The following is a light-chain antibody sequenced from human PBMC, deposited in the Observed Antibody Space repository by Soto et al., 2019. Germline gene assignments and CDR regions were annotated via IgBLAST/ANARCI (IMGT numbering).Light chain of an antibody. V-gene: IGKV3-20*01. J-gene: IGKJ1*01. Sequence: EIVLTQSPGTLSLCPGERAALSCRASQSVSSSYLAWYRQKPGQAPRLLIYGASSRATGIPDRFSGSGSGTDFTLTISRLEPEDFAVYYCQQYSSSPWTFGQGTKVEI. CDR1: QSVSSSY. CDR2: GAS. CDR3: QQYSSSPWT.